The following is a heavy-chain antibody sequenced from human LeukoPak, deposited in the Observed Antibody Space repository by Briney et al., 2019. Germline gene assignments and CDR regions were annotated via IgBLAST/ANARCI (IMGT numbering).Heavy chain of an antibody. Sequence: GGSLRLSCAASGFTFSSYVMSWVRQAPGKGLEWVSTISDNSGSTYYADSVKGRFTTSRDNSKNTLYLQMNSLRAEDTAIYYCAKVSSGWYYFDYWGQGTLVTVSS. V-gene: IGHV3-23*01. CDR2: ISDNSGST. J-gene: IGHJ4*02. CDR1: GFTFSSYV. CDR3: AKVSSGWYYFDY. D-gene: IGHD6-19*01.